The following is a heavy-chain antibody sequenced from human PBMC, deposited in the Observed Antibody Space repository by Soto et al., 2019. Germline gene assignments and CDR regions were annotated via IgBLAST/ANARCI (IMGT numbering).Heavy chain of an antibody. CDR3: ARSHDYGDYGYFDS. D-gene: IGHD4-17*01. Sequence: QVQLQESGPGLVKPSETLSLTCTVSGSSVSGGSYYWTWIRQPPGKGLEWIGYIYNSKTTNYNASLRSRVTISVDTFTNQFSLRLTSVTAADTAVYYCARSHDYGDYGYFDSWGQGTLVTVSS. V-gene: IGHV4-61*01. J-gene: IGHJ4*02. CDR2: IYNSKTT. CDR1: GSSVSGGSYY.